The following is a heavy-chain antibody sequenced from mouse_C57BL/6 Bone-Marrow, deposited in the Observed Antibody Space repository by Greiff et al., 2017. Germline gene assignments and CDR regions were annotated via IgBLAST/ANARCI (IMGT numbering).Heavy chain of an antibody. V-gene: IGHV5-6*02. D-gene: IGHD2-3*01. CDR3: ASRRDDGYWAPFAY. J-gene: IGHJ3*01. CDR2: ISSGGSYT. CDR1: GFTFSSYG. Sequence: EVNVVESGGDLVKPGGSLKLSCAASGFTFSSYGMSWVRQTPDKRLEWVATISSGGSYTYYPDSVKGRFTISRDNAKTTLYLQMSSLKSEDTAMYYCASRRDDGYWAPFAYWGQGTLVTVSA.